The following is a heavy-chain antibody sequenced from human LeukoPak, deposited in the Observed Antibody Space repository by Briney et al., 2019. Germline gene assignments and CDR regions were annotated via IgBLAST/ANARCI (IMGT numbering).Heavy chain of an antibody. CDR2: ISPSGGST. D-gene: IGHD6-13*01. Sequence: ASVKVSCKAFGYTFTSNYMHWVRQAPGQGPEWMGVISPSGGSTTYAQKFQDRLTLTRDMSTSTAYMDLSSLTSEDTAVYYCARDNIRGGKGIAAAGGYYWGQGTLVTVSS. J-gene: IGHJ4*02. CDR3: ARDNIRGGKGIAAAGGYY. CDR1: GYTFTSNY. V-gene: IGHV1-46*01.